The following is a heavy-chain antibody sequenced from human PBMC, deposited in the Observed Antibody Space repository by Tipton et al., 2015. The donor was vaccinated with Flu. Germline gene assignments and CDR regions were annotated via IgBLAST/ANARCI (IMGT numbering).Heavy chain of an antibody. Sequence: QLVQSGPEVKKPGASVKVSCKTSGYTFTGHYIHWVRQAPGQGLEWMGWINPSGGDTIYTPKFQGRVTMTRDTSISTVYMELTRLISDDTAVYYCARIDSGFGYWGQGALVTVSS. CDR3: ARIDSGFGY. CDR1: GYTFTGHY. CDR2: INPSGGDT. V-gene: IGHV1-2*02. D-gene: IGHD3-22*01. J-gene: IGHJ4*02.